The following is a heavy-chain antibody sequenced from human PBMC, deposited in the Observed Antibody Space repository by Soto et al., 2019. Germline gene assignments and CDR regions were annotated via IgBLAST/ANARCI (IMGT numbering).Heavy chain of an antibody. CDR2: INSDGSST. D-gene: IGHD5-18*01. CDR1: GFTFSSYW. CDR3: ARVGGYSYDFDI. V-gene: IGHV3-74*01. J-gene: IGHJ3*02. Sequence: EVQLVESGGGLVQPGGSLRLSCAASGFTFSSYWMHWVRQAPGKGLVWVSRINSDGSSTSYADSVKGRFTISRDNAKNTLYLQMNSLRAEDTAVYYCARVGGYSYDFDIWGQGTMVTVSS.